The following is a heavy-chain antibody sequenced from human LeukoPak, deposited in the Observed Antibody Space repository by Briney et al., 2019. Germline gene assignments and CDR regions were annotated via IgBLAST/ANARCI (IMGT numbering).Heavy chain of an antibody. CDR1: GYTFTGYY. Sequence: ASVKVSCKASGYTFTGYYMHWVRQAPGQGLEWMGWINPNSGGTNYAQKFQGRVTMTRDTSIGTAYMELSRLRSDDTAVYYCARANNWNYALGYWGQGTLVTVSS. D-gene: IGHD1-7*01. V-gene: IGHV1-2*02. CDR3: ARANNWNYALGY. CDR2: INPNSGGT. J-gene: IGHJ4*02.